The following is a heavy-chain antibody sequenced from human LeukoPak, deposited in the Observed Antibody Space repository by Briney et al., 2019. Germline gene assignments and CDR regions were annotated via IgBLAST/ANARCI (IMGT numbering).Heavy chain of an antibody. V-gene: IGHV3-15*01. CDR2: IKTNTDGGTA. D-gene: IGHD4-17*01. CDR1: GFTFYNAW. CDR3: ATSGRTSVTPLDY. Sequence: PGGSLRLSCAASGFTFYNAWMKCVRQAPGKGLEWVVRIKTNTDGGTADYAAPVKGRFTISRDDSKKTLYLQMNSLETEDSAVYYCATSGRTSVTPLDYWGQGTLVTVSS. J-gene: IGHJ4*02.